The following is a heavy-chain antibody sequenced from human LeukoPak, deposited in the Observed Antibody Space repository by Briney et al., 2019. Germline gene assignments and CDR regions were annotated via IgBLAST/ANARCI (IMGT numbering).Heavy chain of an antibody. V-gene: IGHV1-8*01. D-gene: IGHD3-22*01. CDR3: ARNQRAIYDSGGYWYNWFDP. Sequence: ASVKVSCKASGYTFTNYDINWVRQATGQGLEWMGWMSPNSGNTGYAQKFQGRVTMTRNTSISTAYMELSSLRSEDTAVYFCARNQRAIYDSGGYWYNWFDPWGQGTLVTVSS. CDR1: GYTFTNYD. CDR2: MSPNSGNT. J-gene: IGHJ5*02.